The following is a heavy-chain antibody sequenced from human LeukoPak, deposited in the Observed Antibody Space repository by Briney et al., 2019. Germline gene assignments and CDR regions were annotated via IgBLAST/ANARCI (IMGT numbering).Heavy chain of an antibody. CDR2: ISRNSTYI. CDR3: AGDEGYYFDS. V-gene: IGHV3-21*01. J-gene: IGHJ4*02. CDR1: GFTFSVYI. Sequence: GGSLRLSCAASGFTFSVYIMNWVREAPGKGLEWVASISRNSTYIHYADSVKGRFTISGDNATNSLFLQMNSLRAEDTAIYYCAGDEGYYFDSWGQGTQVTVSS.